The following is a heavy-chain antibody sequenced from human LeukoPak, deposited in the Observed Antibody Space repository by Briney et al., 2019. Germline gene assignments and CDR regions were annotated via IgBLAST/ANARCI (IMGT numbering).Heavy chain of an antibody. V-gene: IGHV1-46*01. D-gene: IGHD3-16*01. J-gene: IGHJ4*02. CDR1: GYTFTSYY. CDR2: INPSGGST. Sequence: ASVKVSCKASGYTFTSYYIHWVRQAPGQGLEWMGIINPSGGSTSYAQKFQGRVTMTRDTSTSTVYMALSSLRSEATAVYYCACLRSPFDYWGQGTLVTVSS. CDR3: ACLRSPFDY.